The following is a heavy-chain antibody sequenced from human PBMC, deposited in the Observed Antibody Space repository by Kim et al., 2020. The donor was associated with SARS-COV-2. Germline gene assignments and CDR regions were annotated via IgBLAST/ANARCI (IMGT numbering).Heavy chain of an antibody. Sequence: YLTGRVTMSVDTSKNQFSQKLSSVTAADTAVYYCARDEEKVAGTEDAFDIWGQGTMVTVSP. J-gene: IGHJ3*02. D-gene: IGHD6-19*01. CDR3: ARDEEKVAGTEDAFDI. V-gene: IGHV4-31*02.